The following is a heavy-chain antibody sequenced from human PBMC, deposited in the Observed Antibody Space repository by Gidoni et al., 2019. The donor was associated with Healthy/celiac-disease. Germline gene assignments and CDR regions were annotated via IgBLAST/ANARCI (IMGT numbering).Heavy chain of an antibody. Sequence: VQLVESGGGVVQPGRSLRLSCAASGFTFSSYGMHWVRQAPGKGLEWVAVIWYDGSNKYYADSVKGRFTISRDNSKNTLYLQMNSLRAEDTAVYYCARAYSSGWYDAFDIWGQGTMVTVFS. D-gene: IGHD6-19*01. CDR2: IWYDGSNK. J-gene: IGHJ3*02. V-gene: IGHV3-33*01. CDR1: GFTFSSYG. CDR3: ARAYSSGWYDAFDI.